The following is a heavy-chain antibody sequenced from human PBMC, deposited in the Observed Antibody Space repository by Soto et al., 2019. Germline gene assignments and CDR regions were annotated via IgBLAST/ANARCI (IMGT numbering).Heavy chain of an antibody. J-gene: IGHJ6*02. Sequence: PGGSLRLSCAASGFTFSSYGMHWVRQAPGKGLEWVAVISYDGSNKYYADSVKGRFTISRDNSKNTLYLQMNSLRAEDTAVYYCARFLEWSSYGMDVWGQVTTVTVSS. V-gene: IGHV3-30*03. D-gene: IGHD3-3*01. CDR2: ISYDGSNK. CDR1: GFTFSSYG. CDR3: ARFLEWSSYGMDV.